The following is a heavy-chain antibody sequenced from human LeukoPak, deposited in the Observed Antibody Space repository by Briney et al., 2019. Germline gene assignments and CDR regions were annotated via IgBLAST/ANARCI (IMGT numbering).Heavy chain of an antibody. Sequence: ASVKVSCKASGYTFTSYDINWVRRATGQGLEWMGLINPSGTTTYAQNFQGRVTMTRDTSASTAYMELSSLRSDDTAVYYCAKCSETGTTRWFDPWGQGTLVTVSS. CDR1: GYTFTSYD. V-gene: IGHV1-8*01. J-gene: IGHJ5*02. D-gene: IGHD1-7*01. CDR3: AKCSETGTTRWFDP. CDR2: INPSGTT.